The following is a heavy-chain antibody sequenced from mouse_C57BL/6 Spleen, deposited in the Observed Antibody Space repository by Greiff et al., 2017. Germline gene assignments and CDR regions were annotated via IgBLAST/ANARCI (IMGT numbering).Heavy chain of an antibody. D-gene: IGHD3-3*01. CDR3: AREGRDYAMDY. Sequence: QVQLQQSGPELVKPGASVKISCKASGYAFSSSGMNWVKQRPGKGLEWIGRIYPGDGDTNYNGKFKGKATLTADKSSSTAYMQRSSLTSEDSAVYFCAREGRDYAMDYWGQGTSVTVSS. CDR1: GYAFSSSG. J-gene: IGHJ4*01. CDR2: IYPGDGDT. V-gene: IGHV1-82*01.